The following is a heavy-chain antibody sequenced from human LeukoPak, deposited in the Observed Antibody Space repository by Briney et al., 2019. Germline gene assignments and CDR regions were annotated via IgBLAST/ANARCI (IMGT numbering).Heavy chain of an antibody. D-gene: IGHD6-13*01. V-gene: IGHV4-39*07. CDR2: IFYSGST. CDR3: ARDRVGQQLVGRKYYYYYMDV. Sequence: SETLSLTCTVSSGSISTSNYYWGWVRQPPGKALEWIGNIFYSGSTYYSPSLKSRVTISVDTSKNQFSLKLRSVTAADTAVYYCARDRVGQQLVGRKYYYYYMDVWGKGNTVTISS. J-gene: IGHJ6*03. CDR1: SGSISTSNYY.